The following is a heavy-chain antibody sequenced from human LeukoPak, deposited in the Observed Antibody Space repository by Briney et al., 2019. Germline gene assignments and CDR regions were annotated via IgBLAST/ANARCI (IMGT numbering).Heavy chain of an antibody. CDR3: ASSMAYNCLDY. D-gene: IGHD5-24*01. J-gene: IGHJ4*02. Sequence: GGSLRLSCAVSGFTFSTYSMNWVRQAPGKGLEWVSYISSSSSTIYYADSVKGRFTISRDNAKNTLYLQMNSLRPEDTAVYYCASSMAYNCLDYWGQGTLVTVSS. V-gene: IGHV3-48*01. CDR1: GFTFSTYS. CDR2: ISSSSSTI.